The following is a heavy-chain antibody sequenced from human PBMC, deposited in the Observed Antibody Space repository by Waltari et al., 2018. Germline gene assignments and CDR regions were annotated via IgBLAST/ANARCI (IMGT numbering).Heavy chain of an antibody. Sequence: LEWMGGIIPIFGTANYAQKFQGRVTITADESTSTAYMELSSLRSEDTAVYYYARASTLRYFDWYPLDYWGQGTLVTVSS. CDR2: IIPIFGTA. D-gene: IGHD3-9*01. CDR3: ARASTLRYFDWYPLDY. J-gene: IGHJ4*02. V-gene: IGHV1-69*01.